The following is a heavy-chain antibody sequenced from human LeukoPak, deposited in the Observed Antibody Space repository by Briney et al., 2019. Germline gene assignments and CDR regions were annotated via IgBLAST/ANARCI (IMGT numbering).Heavy chain of an antibody. D-gene: IGHD3-3*01. CDR1: GGSISSSGYY. CDR2: IYYSGST. CDR3: ARRRIDDFWSGYHWYFDL. Sequence: SETLSLTCTVSGGSISSSGYYWGWIRQPPGKGQEWIGNIYYSGSTYYNPSLRSRVTISVDTSKNQFSLKLSSVTAADTAVYYCARRRIDDFWSGYHWYFDLWGRGTLVTVSS. J-gene: IGHJ2*01. V-gene: IGHV4-39*07.